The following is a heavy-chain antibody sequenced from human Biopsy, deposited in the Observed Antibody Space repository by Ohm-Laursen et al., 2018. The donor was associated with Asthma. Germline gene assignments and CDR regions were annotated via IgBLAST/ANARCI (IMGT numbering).Heavy chain of an antibody. CDR2: ISVNNGNT. J-gene: IGHJ6*02. Sequence: ASVTASCKTSGYTFNSAGITWVRQAPGQGLEWMGWISVNNGNTKVAQELQDRVTMITDTSTSTAYMELRSLRSEDTAVYFCARAVDYSHYYGIDVWGQGTTVTVS. V-gene: IGHV1-18*01. D-gene: IGHD3-10*01. CDR1: GYTFNSAG. CDR3: ARAVDYSHYYGIDV.